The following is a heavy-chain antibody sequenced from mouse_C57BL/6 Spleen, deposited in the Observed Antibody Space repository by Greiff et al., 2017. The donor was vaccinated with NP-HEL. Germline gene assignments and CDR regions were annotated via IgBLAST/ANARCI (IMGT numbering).Heavy chain of an antibody. CDR1: GYTFTSYW. J-gene: IGHJ2*01. Sequence: QVQLQQPGAELVRPGSSVKLSCKASGYTFTSYWMDWVKQRPGQGLEWIGNIYPSDSETHYNQKFKDKATLTVDKSSSTAYMQLSSLTSEDSAVYYCARRGGRFHFDYWGQGTTLTVSS. V-gene: IGHV1-61*01. CDR3: ARRGGRFHFDY. CDR2: IYPSDSET.